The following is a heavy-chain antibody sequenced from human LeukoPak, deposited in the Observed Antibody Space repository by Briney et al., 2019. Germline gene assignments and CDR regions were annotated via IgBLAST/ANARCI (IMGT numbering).Heavy chain of an antibody. Sequence: SETLSLTCAVYGGSFSSYYWSWIRQSPGKGLEWIAEINHRGDTNYNPSVKSRVSISVDTSKNQFSLKVTSLTAADTAVYYCARGPTISETGYFDYWGQGTLVTVSS. CDR3: ARGPTISETGYFDY. D-gene: IGHD1-1*01. J-gene: IGHJ4*03. V-gene: IGHV4-34*01. CDR2: INHRGDT. CDR1: GGSFSSYY.